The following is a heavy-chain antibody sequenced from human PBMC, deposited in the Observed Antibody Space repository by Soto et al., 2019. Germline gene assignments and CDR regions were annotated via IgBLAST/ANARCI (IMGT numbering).Heavy chain of an antibody. J-gene: IGHJ4*02. CDR3: VRHDSSGWYFDY. CDR2: IYYSGST. CDR1: GGSVSSGSYY. V-gene: IGHV4-61*01. D-gene: IGHD6-19*01. Sequence: SETLSLTCTVSGGSVSSGSYYWSWIRQPPGKGLEWIGYIYYSGSTNYNPSLKSRVTLSVDTSKNQFSLKLSSVTAADTAVYYCVRHDSSGWYFDYWGQGTLVTVSS.